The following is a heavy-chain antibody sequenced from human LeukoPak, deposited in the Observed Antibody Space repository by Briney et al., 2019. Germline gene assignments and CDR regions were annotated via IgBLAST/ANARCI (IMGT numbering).Heavy chain of an antibody. D-gene: IGHD6-19*01. Sequence: PSETLSLTCTVSGGSISGYYWSWIRQPAGEGLEWIGRVYSSGSPNYKPSLKSRVTMSVDTSKNQFSLNLSSVTAADTAVYYCARQVAGTDCSDPWGQGTLVNVSS. CDR2: VYSSGSP. CDR1: GGSISGYY. CDR3: ARQVAGTDCSDP. J-gene: IGHJ5*02. V-gene: IGHV4-4*07.